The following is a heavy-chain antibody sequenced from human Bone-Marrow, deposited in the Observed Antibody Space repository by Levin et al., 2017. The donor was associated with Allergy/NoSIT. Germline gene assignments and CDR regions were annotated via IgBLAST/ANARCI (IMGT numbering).Heavy chain of an antibody. Sequence: GESLKISCAASGFTVSNNYMSWVRQAPGKGLEWVPLIYSGGSTYYADSVKGRFTISRDNSKNTLYLQMNSLRAEDTAVYYCAVYSSLDYWGQGALVTVSS. V-gene: IGHV3-53*01. CDR3: AVYSSLDY. J-gene: IGHJ4*02. CDR1: GFTVSNNY. CDR2: IYSGGST. D-gene: IGHD6-13*01.